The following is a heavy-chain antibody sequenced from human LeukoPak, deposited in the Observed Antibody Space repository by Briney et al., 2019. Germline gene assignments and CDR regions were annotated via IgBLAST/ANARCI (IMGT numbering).Heavy chain of an antibody. CDR3: AQTSMVRGEIYIFDM. D-gene: IGHD3-10*01. Sequence: SETLSLTCTVSGGSISSSSYYWGWIRQPPGKGLEWIGSIYYSGSTYNNPSLKSRVTISVDTSKNQFSLKLTSMTAADTAVYYCAQTSMVRGEIYIFDMWGQGTRVTVSS. J-gene: IGHJ3*02. CDR2: IYYSGST. CDR1: GGSISSSSYY. V-gene: IGHV4-39*07.